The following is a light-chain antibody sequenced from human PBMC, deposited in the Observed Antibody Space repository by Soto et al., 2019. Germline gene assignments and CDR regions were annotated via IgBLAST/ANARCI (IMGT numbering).Light chain of an antibody. CDR1: QSVSNNY. CDR2: GAS. J-gene: IGKJ1*01. V-gene: IGKV3-20*01. CDR3: QQYTNWPKT. Sequence: EIVLTQSPGTLSLSPGERATLSCRASQSVSNNYLAWYQQKPGQAPRLLIYGASNRATGIPDRFSGNGSGTDFTLTISRLEPEDFAVYYCQQYTNWPKTFGQGTKVDIK.